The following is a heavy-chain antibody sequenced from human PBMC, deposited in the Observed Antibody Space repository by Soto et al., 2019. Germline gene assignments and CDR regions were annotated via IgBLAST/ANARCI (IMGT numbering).Heavy chain of an antibody. CDR3: ASDADILTGSDAFDI. D-gene: IGHD3-9*01. J-gene: IGHJ3*02. CDR2: IGSSSSYT. CDR1: GFTFSDYY. V-gene: IGHV3-11*05. Sequence: QVQLVESGGGLVKPGGSLRLSCAASGFTFSDYYMSWIRQAPGKGLEWVSYIGSSSSYTNYAYSVKGRFTISRDNAKNSLYLQMNSLRAEDTAVYYCASDADILTGSDAFDIWGQGTMVTVSS.